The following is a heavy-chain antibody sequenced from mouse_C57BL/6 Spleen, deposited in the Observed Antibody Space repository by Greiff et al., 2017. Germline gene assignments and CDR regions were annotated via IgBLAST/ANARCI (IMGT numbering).Heavy chain of an antibody. CDR2: INPNNGGT. CDR1: GYTFTDYN. V-gene: IGHV1-22*01. D-gene: IGHD2-5*01. CDR3: ARDSNYGDYYAMDY. J-gene: IGHJ4*01. Sequence: VHVKQSGPELVKPGASVKMSCKASGYTFTDYNMHWVKQSHGKSLEWIGYINPNNGGTSYNQKFKGKATLTVNKSSSTAYMELRSLTSEDSAVYYCARDSNYGDYYAMDYWGQGTSVTVSS.